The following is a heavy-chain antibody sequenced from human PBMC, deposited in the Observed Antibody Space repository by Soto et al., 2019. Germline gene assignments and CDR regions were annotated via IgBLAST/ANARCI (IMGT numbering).Heavy chain of an antibody. CDR1: GFTFRTYW. J-gene: IGHJ6*02. Sequence: EVQLVESGGGLVQPGGSLRLSCGASGFTFRTYWLSWVRQVPGKGLEWVANINQDGSEKNYVYSVKGRFTISRENAKNSLYLQMSSLRAEDTALYYCARDGSTSWYSYDYHGMDVWGQGTTVTVSS. CDR2: INQDGSEK. V-gene: IGHV3-7*05. D-gene: IGHD5-18*01. CDR3: ARDGSTSWYSYDYHGMDV.